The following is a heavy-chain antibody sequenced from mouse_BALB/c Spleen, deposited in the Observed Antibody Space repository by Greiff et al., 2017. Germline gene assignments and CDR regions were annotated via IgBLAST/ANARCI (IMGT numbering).Heavy chain of an antibody. CDR2: IDPSDSYT. D-gene: IGHD3-1*01. J-gene: IGHJ4*01. V-gene: IGHV1-69*02. CDR1: GYTFTSYW. Sequence: QVQLQQPGAELVKPGASVKLSCKASGYTFTSYWMHWVKQRPGQGLEWIGEIDPSDSYTNYNQKFKGKATLTADKSSSTAYMQLSSLTSENSAVYFCARSGGKIYAMDDWGQGTSVTVSS. CDR3: ARSGGKIYAMDD.